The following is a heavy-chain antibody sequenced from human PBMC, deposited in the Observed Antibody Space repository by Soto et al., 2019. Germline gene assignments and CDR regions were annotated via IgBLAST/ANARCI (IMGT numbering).Heavy chain of an antibody. CDR1: GFTVSSNY. CDR3: ARVCLAARPGTAPNTYYYYYMDV. J-gene: IGHJ6*03. Sequence: EVQLVESGGGLVQPGGSLRLSCAASGFTVSSNYMSWVRQAPGKGLEWVSVIYSGGSTYYADSVKGRFTISRDNSKNTLYLQMNSLREEDTAVYYCARVCLAARPGTAPNTYYYYYMDVWGKGTTVTVSS. D-gene: IGHD6-6*01. CDR2: IYSGGST. V-gene: IGHV3-66*01.